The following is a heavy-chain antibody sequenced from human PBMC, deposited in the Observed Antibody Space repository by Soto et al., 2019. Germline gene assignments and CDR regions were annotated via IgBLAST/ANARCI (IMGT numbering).Heavy chain of an antibody. D-gene: IGHD3-10*01. CDR2: IYWNDDN. CDR1: GFSLTTTGAG. J-gene: IGHJ3*02. CDR3: SRQGAFYYGSAMSIAVDI. V-gene: IGHV2-5*01. Sequence: QITLKESGPTVVNPTQTLTLTCTFSGFSLTTTGAGVAWIRQPPGKALECLAVIYWNDDNRYSPSLRDRLTITKDTSKNQAFLTMTNIDPVDTATYYCSRQGAFYYGSAMSIAVDIWGRGTMVTVSS.